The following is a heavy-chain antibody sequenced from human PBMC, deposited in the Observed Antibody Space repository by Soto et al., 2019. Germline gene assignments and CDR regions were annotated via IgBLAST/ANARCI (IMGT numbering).Heavy chain of an antibody. CDR2: VHYSGNT. J-gene: IGHJ5*02. CDR3: ARQDRVVAEGRWFDP. D-gene: IGHD2-15*01. V-gene: IGHV4-38-2*02. CDR1: GYSISSGYH. Sequence: ETLSLTCTVSGYSISSGYHWAWIRQPPGKGLEWLGSVHYSGNTYYNPSLKSRLTISVDKSKNQFSLNLSSVTAADTAVYYCARQDRVVAEGRWFDPWGQGTLVTVSS.